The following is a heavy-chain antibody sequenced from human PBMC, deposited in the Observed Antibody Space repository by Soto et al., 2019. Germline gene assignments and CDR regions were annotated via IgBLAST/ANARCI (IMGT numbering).Heavy chain of an antibody. J-gene: IGHJ4*02. CDR2: INHSGST. D-gene: IGHD3-3*01. V-gene: IGHV4-34*01. Sequence: QVQLQQWGAGLLKPSETLSLTCAVYGGSFSGYYWSWIRQPPGKGLEWIGEINHSGSTNYNPSLTSLVTISVDTSKNQFSLKLSSVTAADTAVYYCARGCHDLDYWGQGTLVTVSS. CDR3: ARGCHDLDY. CDR1: GGSFSGYY.